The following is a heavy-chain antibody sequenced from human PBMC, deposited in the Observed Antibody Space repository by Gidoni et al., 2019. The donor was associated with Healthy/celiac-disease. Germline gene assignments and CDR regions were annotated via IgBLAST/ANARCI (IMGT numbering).Heavy chain of an antibody. CDR3: ARAHVRTAMVLYYFDY. V-gene: IGHV3-7*01. J-gene: IGHJ4*02. Sequence: EVQLVESGGGLVQPGGSLRLSCAASGFTFSSYWMSWVRQAPGQGLEWVANIKQDGSEKYYVDSVKGRFTISRDNAKNSLYLQMNSLRAEDTAVYYCARAHVRTAMVLYYFDYWGQGTLVTVSS. D-gene: IGHD5-18*01. CDR2: IKQDGSEK. CDR1: GFTFSSYW.